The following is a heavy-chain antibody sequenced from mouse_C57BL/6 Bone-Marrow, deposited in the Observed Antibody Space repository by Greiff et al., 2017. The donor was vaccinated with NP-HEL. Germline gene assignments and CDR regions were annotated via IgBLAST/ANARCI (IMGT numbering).Heavy chain of an antibody. CDR2: IYPGDGDT. Sequence: QVQLQQSGPELVKPGASVKISCKASGYAFSSSWMNWVKQRPGKGLEWIGRIYPGDGDTNYNGKFKGKATLTADKSSITAYMQLSSLTSEDSAVYFCAIYDVDWYFDVWGTGTTVTVSS. CDR3: AIYDVDWYFDV. J-gene: IGHJ1*03. CDR1: GYAFSSSW. D-gene: IGHD2-12*01. V-gene: IGHV1-82*01.